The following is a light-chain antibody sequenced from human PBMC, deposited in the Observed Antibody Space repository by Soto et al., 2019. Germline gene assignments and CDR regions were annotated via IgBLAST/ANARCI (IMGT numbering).Light chain of an antibody. CDR2: DVS. J-gene: IGLJ1*01. CDR1: SSDVGSYNL. Sequence: QSVLTPPASVSGSPGQSITISFPGTSSDVGSYNLVTWYQHNPGKAPKLLIYDVSKWPSGVSNRFSGSKSGNTASLTIFGLQAEDEADYYCCSYTSGSTYVFGTGTKVTVL. CDR3: CSYTSGSTYV. V-gene: IGLV2-23*02.